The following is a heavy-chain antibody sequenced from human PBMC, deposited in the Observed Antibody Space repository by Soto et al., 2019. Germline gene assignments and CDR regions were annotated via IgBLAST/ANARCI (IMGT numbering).Heavy chain of an antibody. Sequence: QVQLVQSGGEVKKPGASVNISCKATGYTFISYSITWVRQAPGQGLEWMGWVSTYNGNTMYAQSLQGRVTLTRDTSTTTAFMEITVLRSGETAIYYCAREGAHSTGWYEDLGQWGQGTLVAVSS. D-gene: IGHD6-13*01. J-gene: IGHJ4*02. CDR1: GYTFISYS. CDR3: AREGAHSTGWYEDLGQ. V-gene: IGHV1-18*04. CDR2: VSTYNGNT.